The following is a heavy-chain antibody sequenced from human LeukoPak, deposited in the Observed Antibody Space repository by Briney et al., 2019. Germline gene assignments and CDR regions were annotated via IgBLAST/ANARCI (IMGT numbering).Heavy chain of an antibody. V-gene: IGHV4-34*01. CDR3: ATRES. CDR2: INHSGST. J-gene: IGHJ5*02. Sequence: SETLSLTCAVYGGSFSAYYWSWIRQPPGKGLEWIGEINHSGSTNYNPSLKSRVTISVDMSKNQFSPKLSSVTAADTTVYYCATRESWGQGTLVTVSS. CDR1: GGSFSAYY.